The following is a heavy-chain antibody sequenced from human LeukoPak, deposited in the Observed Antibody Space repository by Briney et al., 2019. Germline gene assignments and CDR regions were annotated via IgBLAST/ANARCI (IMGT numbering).Heavy chain of an antibody. J-gene: IGHJ4*02. CDR1: GSTFTSYD. D-gene: IGHD3-10*01. CDR2: MNPNSGNT. CDR3: ARVPPRSPWGSGSFFVDY. Sequence: ASVKVSCKASGSTFTSYDINWVRQATGQGLEWMGWMNPNSGNTGYAQKFQGRVTMTRNTSISTAYMELSSLRSEDTAVYYCARVPPRSPWGSGSFFVDYWGQGTLVTVSS. V-gene: IGHV1-8*01.